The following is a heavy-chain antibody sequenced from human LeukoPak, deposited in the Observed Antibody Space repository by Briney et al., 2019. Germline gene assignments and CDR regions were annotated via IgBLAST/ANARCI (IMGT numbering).Heavy chain of an antibody. D-gene: IGHD1-26*01. V-gene: IGHV3-30-3*01. CDR3: ARGVGGPFNWFDS. Sequence: PGGSLRLSCAVSGFTFSSYTMHWVRQAPGKGLERVAVRSHDGNNKYYADSVKGRFTISRDDFKNTLYLQMNSLRPEDTAVYYCARGVGGPFNWFDSWGQGSLVTVSS. CDR2: RSHDGNNK. CDR1: GFTFSSYT. J-gene: IGHJ5*01.